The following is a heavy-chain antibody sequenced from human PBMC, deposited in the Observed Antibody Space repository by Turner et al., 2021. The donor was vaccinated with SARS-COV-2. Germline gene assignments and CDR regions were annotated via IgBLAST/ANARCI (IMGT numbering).Heavy chain of an antibody. CDR3: ARPPYYYESSGLYWYFDL. D-gene: IGHD3-22*01. V-gene: IGHV4-39*01. CDR1: GGPISSSSYY. J-gene: IGHJ2*01. Sequence: QLQLQESSPGRVKPSETLSLTCTVSGGPISSSSYYWGWIRQPPGKGLEWIGSIYYSGSTYYNPSLTGRVTISVDTSKAQCSLKLSSVTAAATAVYYCARPPYYYESSGLYWYFDLWGRGTLVTVSS. CDR2: IYYSGST.